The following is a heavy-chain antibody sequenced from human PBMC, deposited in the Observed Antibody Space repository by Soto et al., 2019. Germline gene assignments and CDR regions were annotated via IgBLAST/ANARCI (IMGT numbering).Heavy chain of an antibody. J-gene: IGHJ4*02. V-gene: IGHV3-15*01. Sequence: GGSLRLSCAASGFTFSNAWMSWVRQAPGKGLEWVGRIKSKTDGGTTDYAAPVKGRFTISRDDSKNTLYLQMNSLKTEDTAVYYCTATDVLMVYAIIDYWGQGTLVTVSS. CDR3: TATDVLMVYAIIDY. D-gene: IGHD2-8*01. CDR2: IKSKTDGGTT. CDR1: GFTFSNAW.